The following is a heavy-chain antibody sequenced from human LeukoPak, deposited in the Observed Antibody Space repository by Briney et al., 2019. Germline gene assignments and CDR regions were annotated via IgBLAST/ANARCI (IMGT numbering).Heavy chain of an antibody. D-gene: IGHD5-18*01. V-gene: IGHV3-7*05. J-gene: IGHJ5*02. CDR1: GFTFSRYW. CDR2: IKQDGSEK. Sequence: GGSLRLSCAASGFTFSRYWMAWVRQAPGRGLEWVAHIKQDGSEKNYVDPVKGRFTISRDNARNSVYLQMNSLRDEYTAVYYCVRDGYLGSWGLGTLVTVSS. CDR3: VRDGYLGS.